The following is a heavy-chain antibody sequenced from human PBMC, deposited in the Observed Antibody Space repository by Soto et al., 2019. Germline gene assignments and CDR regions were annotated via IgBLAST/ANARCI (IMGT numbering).Heavy chain of an antibody. D-gene: IGHD2-21*01. V-gene: IGHV3-9*01. CDR1: GFAFDAYA. CDR3: AAALFKRIHNYYYYYMDV. J-gene: IGHJ6*03. CDR2: IIWNSGAV. Sequence: EVQLAESGGGLVQPGTSLRLSCAASGFAFDAYAMHWFRQAPGKGLEWVSGIIWNSGAVEYADSVKGRFAISRDNSSESLSLHMNGLRNEDSALYFCAAALFKRIHNYYYYYMDVWGKETTVTVSS.